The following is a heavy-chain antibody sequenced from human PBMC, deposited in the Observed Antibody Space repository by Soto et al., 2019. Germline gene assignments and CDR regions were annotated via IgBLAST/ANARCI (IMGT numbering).Heavy chain of an antibody. Sequence: EVQWLESGGGLVQPGGSLRLSCAASGFSFSPYAMSWVRQAPGKGLEWVSGISAGGGNTYYADSVRGRFTISRDNSKNTVDLQISSLRAEDTALYYWAKHSEYQLLSWLDPWGLGTLVTVSS. CDR1: GFSFSPYA. V-gene: IGHV3-23*01. J-gene: IGHJ5*02. D-gene: IGHD2-2*01. CDR2: ISAGGGNT. CDR3: AKHSEYQLLSWLDP.